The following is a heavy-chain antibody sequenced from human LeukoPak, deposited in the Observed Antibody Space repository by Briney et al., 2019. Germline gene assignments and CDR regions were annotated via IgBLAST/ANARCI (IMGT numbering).Heavy chain of an antibody. CDR3: AREGQWRSFDI. D-gene: IGHD6-19*01. J-gene: IGHJ3*02. CDR1: GFNFSDYY. CDR2: ISTSSNTI. V-gene: IGHV3-11*04. Sequence: GGSLRLSCEASGFNFSDYYMSWIRQAPGKGLEWLSYISTSSNTIYYAESVKGRFTISRDNAKNSLYLQMNSLRAKDTAVYYCAREGQWRSFDIWGQGTMVTVSS.